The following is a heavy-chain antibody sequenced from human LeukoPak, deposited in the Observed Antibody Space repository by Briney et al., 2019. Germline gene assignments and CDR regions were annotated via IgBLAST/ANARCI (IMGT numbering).Heavy chain of an antibody. Sequence: GGSLRLSCAASGFTFSSYAMHWVRQAPGKGLEWVAVISYDGSNKYYADSVKGRFTISRDNSKNTLYLQMNSLRAEDTAVYYCARGQVTIFGVVSGMDVWGQGTTVTVSS. CDR3: ARGQVTIFGVVSGMDV. CDR1: GFTFSSYA. J-gene: IGHJ6*02. V-gene: IGHV3-30-3*01. CDR2: ISYDGSNK. D-gene: IGHD3-3*01.